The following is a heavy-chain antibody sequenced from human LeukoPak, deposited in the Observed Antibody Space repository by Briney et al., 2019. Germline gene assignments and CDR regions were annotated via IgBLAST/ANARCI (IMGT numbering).Heavy chain of an antibody. J-gene: IGHJ6*04. CDR1: GFTFSSYA. CDR2: ISGRGGST. D-gene: IGHD6-19*01. V-gene: IGHV3-23*01. Sequence: GGSLRLSCAASGFTFSSYAMSWVRQAPGKGLEWVSAISGRGGSTYYADSVKGRFTISRDNSKNTLYLQMNSLRAEDTAVYYCAKGPSSGWWDYYYGMDVWGKGTTVTVSS. CDR3: AKGPSSGWWDYYYGMDV.